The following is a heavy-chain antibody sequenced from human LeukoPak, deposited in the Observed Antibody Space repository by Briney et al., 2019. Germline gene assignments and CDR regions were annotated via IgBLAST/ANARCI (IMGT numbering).Heavy chain of an antibody. D-gene: IGHD5-24*01. Sequence: GGSLRLSCAASGFTFSSNYMSWVRQAPGKGLEWVSVIYSGGRTYYSDSVKGRFTISRDNSKNTLYLQMNSLRAEDTAVYYCASGRDGYNTDAFDIWGQGTMVTVSS. CDR3: ASGRDGYNTDAFDI. CDR1: GFTFSSNY. J-gene: IGHJ3*02. CDR2: IYSGGRT. V-gene: IGHV3-53*01.